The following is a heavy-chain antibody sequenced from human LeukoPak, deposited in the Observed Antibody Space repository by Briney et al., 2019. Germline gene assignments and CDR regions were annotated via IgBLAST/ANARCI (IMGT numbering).Heavy chain of an antibody. Sequence: GASVKVSCKASGYTFTSYYMHWVRQAPGQGLEWMGIINPSGGSTSYAQEFQGRVTMTRDTSTSTVYMELSSLRSEDTAVYYCAREGRYFDWLLDYYYYYGMDVWGKGTTVTVSS. CDR3: AREGRYFDWLLDYYYYYGMDV. V-gene: IGHV1-46*01. CDR2: INPSGGST. J-gene: IGHJ6*04. D-gene: IGHD3-9*01. CDR1: GYTFTSYY.